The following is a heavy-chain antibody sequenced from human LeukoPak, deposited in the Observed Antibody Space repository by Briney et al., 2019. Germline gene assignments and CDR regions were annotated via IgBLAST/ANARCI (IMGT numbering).Heavy chain of an antibody. CDR1: GGSISSSSYY. CDR3: ARDYPGMSWGDILTGPPHYYYYMDV. CDR2: IYYSGST. V-gene: IGHV4-39*07. J-gene: IGHJ6*03. Sequence: PSETLSLTCTVSGGSISSSSYYWGWIRQPPGKGLEWIGSIYYSGSTYYNPSLKSRVTMSVDTSKNQFSLKLSSVTAADTAVYYCARDYPGMSWGDILTGPPHYYYYMDVWGKGTTVTISS. D-gene: IGHD3-9*01.